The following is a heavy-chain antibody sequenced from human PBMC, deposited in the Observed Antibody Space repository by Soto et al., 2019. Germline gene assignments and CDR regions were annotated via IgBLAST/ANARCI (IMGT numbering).Heavy chain of an antibody. V-gene: IGHV4-39*01. J-gene: IGHJ4*02. CDR2: AAYSGGT. CDR1: GVSVSSGSFY. D-gene: IGHD2-15*01. CDR3: AKVVVGATSHSDFDS. Sequence: QVQLQESGPGLVKPSETLSLTCTVSGVSVSSGSFYWAWIRQPPGKGLEWIGSAAYSGGTYKNPSLKSRVTVSVDTSKNQFSLKLTSVTAADTAVYYCAKVVVGATSHSDFDSWGQGTLVTVSS.